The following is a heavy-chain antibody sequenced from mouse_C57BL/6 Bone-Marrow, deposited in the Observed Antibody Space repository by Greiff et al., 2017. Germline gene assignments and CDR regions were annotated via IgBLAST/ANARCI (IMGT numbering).Heavy chain of an antibody. CDR1: GYTFTDYN. CDR2: LNPNNGGT. J-gene: IGHJ1*03. Sequence: EVKLMESGPELVKPGASVKIPCKASGYTFTDYNMDWVKQSHGKSLEWIGDLNPNNGGTIYNQKFKGKATLTVDKSSSTAYMELRSLTSEDTAVYYCARGAYDGYYESWYFDVWGTGTTVSVAS. D-gene: IGHD2-3*01. V-gene: IGHV1-18*01. CDR3: ARGAYDGYYESWYFDV.